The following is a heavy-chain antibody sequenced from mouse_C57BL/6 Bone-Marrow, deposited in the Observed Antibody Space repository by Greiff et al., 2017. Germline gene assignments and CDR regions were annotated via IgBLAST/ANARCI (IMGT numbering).Heavy chain of an antibody. CDR2: IDPSDSYT. CDR1: GYTFPSYW. D-gene: IGHD2-10*02. CDR3: AWYGNLYFDY. J-gene: IGHJ2*01. V-gene: IGHV1-50*01. Sequence: QVQLQQPGAELVKPGASVTLSCKASGYTFPSYWMQWVKQRPGQGLEWIGEIDPSDSYTTSNQKFKGKATLTVEPSSSTAYMQLSSLTSEDSAVSYCAWYGNLYFDYWGQGTTLTGSS.